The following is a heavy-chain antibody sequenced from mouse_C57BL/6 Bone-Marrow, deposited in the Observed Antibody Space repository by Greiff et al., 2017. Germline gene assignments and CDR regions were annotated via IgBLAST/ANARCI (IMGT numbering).Heavy chain of an antibody. CDR1: GYTFTSYG. V-gene: IGHV1-81*01. Sequence: VKLMESGAELARPGASVKLSCKASGYTFTSYGISWVKQRTGQGLEWIGEICPGSGNTYYNEKFKGKATLTADKSSSTAYMELRSLTSEDSAVYFGARHFPSDLAMDYWGQGTSVTVSS. D-gene: IGHD6-1*01. CDR2: ICPGSGNT. CDR3: ARHFPSDLAMDY. J-gene: IGHJ4*01.